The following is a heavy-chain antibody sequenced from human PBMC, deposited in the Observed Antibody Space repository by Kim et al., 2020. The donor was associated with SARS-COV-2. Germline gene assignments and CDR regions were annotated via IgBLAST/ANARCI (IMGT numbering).Heavy chain of an antibody. CDR1: GGTFSSYA. J-gene: IGHJ5*02. CDR3: ARDWVGSSSWYGWFDP. CDR2: SIPIFGTA. D-gene: IGHD6-13*01. Sequence: SVKVSCKASGGTFSSYAISGVRQAPGQGLEWMGGSIPIFGTANYAQKFQGRVTITADESTSTAYMELSSLRSEDTAVYYCARDWVGSSSWYGWFDPWGQGTLVNVSS. V-gene: IGHV1-69*13.